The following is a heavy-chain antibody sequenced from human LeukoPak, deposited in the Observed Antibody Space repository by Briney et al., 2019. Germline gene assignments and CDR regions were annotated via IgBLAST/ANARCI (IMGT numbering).Heavy chain of an antibody. CDR3: ARAYCSSTSCPPPSDY. CDR1: GYTFTSYA. CDR2: INAGNGNT. Sequence: ASVKVSCKASGYTFTSYAMHWMRQAPGQRLEWMGWINAGNGNTKYSQKFQGRVTITRDTSASTAYMELGSLRSEDTAVYYCARAYCSSTSCPPPSDYWGQGTLVTVSS. J-gene: IGHJ4*02. V-gene: IGHV1-3*01. D-gene: IGHD2-2*01.